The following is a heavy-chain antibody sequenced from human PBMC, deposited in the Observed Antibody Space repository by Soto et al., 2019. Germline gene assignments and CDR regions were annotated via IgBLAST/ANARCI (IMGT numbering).Heavy chain of an antibody. CDR2: MNPRSGNT. CDR1: GYTFTSWD. Sequence: QVQLVQSGAEVKKPGASVKVSCKASGYTFTSWDVYWVRQAAGQGLEWMGYMNPRSGNTGYEQKCQGRVTMTRDTSMSTAYMELSSLTSDDTAVYYCTASSWTGAGLDFWGQGTQVTVSS. D-gene: IGHD6-13*01. V-gene: IGHV1-8*01. CDR3: TASSWTGAGLDF. J-gene: IGHJ4*01.